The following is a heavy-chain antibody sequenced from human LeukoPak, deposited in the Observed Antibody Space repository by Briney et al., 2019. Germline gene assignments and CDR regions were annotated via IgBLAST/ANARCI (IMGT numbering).Heavy chain of an antibody. CDR2: ISSSSSYI. Sequence: PGGSLRLSCAASGFTFSSYSMNWVRQAPGKGLEWVSSISSSSSYIYHADSVKGRFTISRDNAKNSLYLQMNSLRAEDTAVYYCARDLDGMDVWGQGTTVTVSS. CDR1: GFTFSSYS. J-gene: IGHJ6*02. V-gene: IGHV3-21*01. CDR3: ARDLDGMDV.